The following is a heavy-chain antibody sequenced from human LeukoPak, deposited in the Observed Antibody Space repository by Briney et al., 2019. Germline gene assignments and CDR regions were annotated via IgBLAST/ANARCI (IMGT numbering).Heavy chain of an antibody. J-gene: IGHJ4*02. CDR1: GFTFSSFA. D-gene: IGHD3-16*01. Sequence: PGGSLRLSCAASGFTFSSFAIHWVRQAPGKGLEWVSVISSDGSNKYYGDSVKGRFTISRDNSKNTVYLQMNSLRAEDTAVYYCARNALLDYWGQGTLVTVSS. V-gene: IGHV3-30-3*01. CDR3: ARNALLDY. CDR2: ISSDGSNK.